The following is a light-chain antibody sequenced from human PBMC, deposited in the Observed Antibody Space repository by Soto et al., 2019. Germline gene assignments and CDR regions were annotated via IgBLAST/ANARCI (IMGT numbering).Light chain of an antibody. CDR1: QSISSW. CDR2: KAS. CDR3: QQYNDNWT. V-gene: IGKV1-5*03. Sequence: VGDRVTITCRASQSISSWLAWYQQKPGQAPKLLIYKASTLQSGVPSRFSGSGSGTEFTLAISSLQPDDSATYYCQQYNDNWTFGQGTKVDIK. J-gene: IGKJ1*01.